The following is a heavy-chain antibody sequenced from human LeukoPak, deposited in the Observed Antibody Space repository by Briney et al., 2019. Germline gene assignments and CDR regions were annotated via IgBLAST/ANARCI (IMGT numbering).Heavy chain of an antibody. CDR2: IANSIIHI. V-gene: IGHV3-21*01. Sequence: GGSLRLSCAASGFTFSTYSMNWVRQAPGKGLGWVSSIANSIIHIYYPDSVKGRFTISRDNAKNSLYLQMDSLRAEDTAVYYCARDFGGTLKTALDYWGQGTLVTVSS. D-gene: IGHD2-15*01. CDR3: ARDFGGTLKTALDY. J-gene: IGHJ4*02. CDR1: GFTFSTYS.